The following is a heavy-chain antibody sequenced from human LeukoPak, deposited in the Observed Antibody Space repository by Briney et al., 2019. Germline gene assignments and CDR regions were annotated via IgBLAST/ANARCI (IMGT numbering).Heavy chain of an antibody. CDR2: IYYSGST. CDR1: GFSLSTSGVG. CDR3: ARGTNLYGSGSPYYFDY. J-gene: IGHJ4*02. Sequence: SGPTLVNPTQTLTLTCTFSGFSLSTSGVGVGWIRQPPGKGLEWIGYIYYSGSTNYNPSLKSRVTISVDTSKNQFSLKLSSVTAADTAVYYCARGTNLYGSGSPYYFDYWGQGTLVTVSS. D-gene: IGHD3-10*01. V-gene: IGHV4-61*08.